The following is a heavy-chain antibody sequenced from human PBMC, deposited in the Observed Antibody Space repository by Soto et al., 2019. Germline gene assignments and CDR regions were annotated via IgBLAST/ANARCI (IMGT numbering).Heavy chain of an antibody. V-gene: IGHV1-2*04. CDR2: INPNSGGT. CDR3: ARTGITIFGVARAGMDV. D-gene: IGHD3-3*01. J-gene: IGHJ6*02. Sequence: ASVKVSCKASGYTFTGYYMHCVRQAPGQGLEWMGWINPNSGGTNYAQKFQGWVTMTRDTPISTAYMELSRLRSDDTAVHYCARTGITIFGVARAGMDVWGQGTTVTVSS. CDR1: GYTFTGYY.